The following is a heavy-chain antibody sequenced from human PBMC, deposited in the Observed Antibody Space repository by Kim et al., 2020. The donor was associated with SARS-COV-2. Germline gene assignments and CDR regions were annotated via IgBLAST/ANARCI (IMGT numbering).Heavy chain of an antibody. J-gene: IGHJ6*02. V-gene: IGHV3-30*04. D-gene: IGHD5-18*01. Sequence: GGSLRLSCAASGFTFSSYAMHWVRQAPGKGLEWVAVISYDGSIKYYADSMKGRFTVSRDKSKSTLYLQMNSLRAEDTAVYYCARDVNRGFSYGWTYYYYGVDVWGQGTTVTVSS. CDR1: GFTFSSYA. CDR2: ISYDGSIK. CDR3: ARDVNRGFSYGWTYYYYGVDV.